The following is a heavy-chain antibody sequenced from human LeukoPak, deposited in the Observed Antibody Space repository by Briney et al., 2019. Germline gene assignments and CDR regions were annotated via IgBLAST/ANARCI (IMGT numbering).Heavy chain of an antibody. D-gene: IGHD3-10*01. V-gene: IGHV4-59*08. CDR1: GGSINSYY. Sequence: KPSETLSLTCTVSGGSINSYYWSWIRQPPGKGLECIGYIHYTGSTNYNPSLKSRVTISVDTSKSQFSLKLSSVTAADTAVYYCARGSGSYYNNYYYYMDVWGKGTTVTISS. CDR2: IHYTGST. CDR3: ARGSGSYYNNYYYYMDV. J-gene: IGHJ6*03.